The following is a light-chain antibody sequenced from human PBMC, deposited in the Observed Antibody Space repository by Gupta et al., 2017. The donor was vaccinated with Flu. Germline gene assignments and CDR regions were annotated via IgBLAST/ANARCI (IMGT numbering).Light chain of an antibody. CDR1: SSNIGAGYD. V-gene: IGLV1-40*01. CDR2: GNN. CDR3: QSYDSSLSGV. Sequence: QSVLTQPPSVSGAPGQRVTISCTGSSSNIGAGYDVHWYQQLPGTAPKLLIYGNNNRPSGVPDRFSGSKSGTSASLAIAGLQAEYEADYYCQSYDSSLSGVFGGGTKLTVL. J-gene: IGLJ2*01.